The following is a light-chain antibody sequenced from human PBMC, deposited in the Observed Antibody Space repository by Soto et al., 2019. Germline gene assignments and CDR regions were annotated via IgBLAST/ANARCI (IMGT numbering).Light chain of an antibody. CDR3: QQYGSSPRVT. CDR1: QSVSSSY. Sequence: EIVLTQSPGTLSLSPGERATLSCRASQSVSSSYLAWYQQKPGQAPRLLIYGASSRATGIPDRFSGSGSGTDFTLTISRLEPEFFAVYYFQQYGSSPRVTFGGGTKVEIK. V-gene: IGKV3-20*01. CDR2: GAS. J-gene: IGKJ4*01.